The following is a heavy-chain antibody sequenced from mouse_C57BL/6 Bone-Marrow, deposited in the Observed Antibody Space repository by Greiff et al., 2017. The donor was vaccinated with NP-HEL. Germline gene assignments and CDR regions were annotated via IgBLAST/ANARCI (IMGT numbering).Heavy chain of an antibody. Sequence: QVQLQQSGAELARPGASVKMSCKASGYTFTSYTMHWVKQRPGQGLEWIGYINPSSGYTKYNQKFKDKATLTADKSSSTAYMQLSGLTSEDSAVYYCARELGDGYYGGYFDVWGTGTTVTVSS. J-gene: IGHJ1*03. D-gene: IGHD2-3*01. V-gene: IGHV1-4*01. CDR1: GYTFTSYT. CDR2: INPSSGYT. CDR3: ARELGDGYYGGYFDV.